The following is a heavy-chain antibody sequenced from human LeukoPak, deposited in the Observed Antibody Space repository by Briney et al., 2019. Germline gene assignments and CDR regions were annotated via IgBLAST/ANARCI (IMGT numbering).Heavy chain of an antibody. D-gene: IGHD3-3*01. V-gene: IGHV4-31*03. J-gene: IGHJ4*02. CDR1: GGSISSGGYY. CDR2: IYYSGST. Sequence: SQTLSLTCTVSGGSISSGGYYCSWVRQQRGKGRGWIGYIYYSGSTYYNPSLKSRVTISVDTSKNQFSLKPSSVTAADTAVYYCARGVPSYTYDDFWSGYYDYWGQGTLVTVPS. CDR3: ARGVPSYTYDDFWSGYYDY.